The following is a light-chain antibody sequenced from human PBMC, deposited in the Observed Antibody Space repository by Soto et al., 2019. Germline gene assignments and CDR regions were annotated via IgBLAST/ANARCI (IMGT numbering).Light chain of an antibody. CDR1: SSDIGDYNY. Sequence: QSVLTHPASVSGSPGQSITISCVGTSSDIGDYNYVSWYQQHPGKVPKVIIYDVSNRPSGVSYRFSATRSGNTASLTISGLQSEEESDYYCCSYTWSGTLIFGNGSKVTVL. CDR2: DVS. J-gene: IGLJ1*01. V-gene: IGLV2-14*01. CDR3: CSYTWSGTLI.